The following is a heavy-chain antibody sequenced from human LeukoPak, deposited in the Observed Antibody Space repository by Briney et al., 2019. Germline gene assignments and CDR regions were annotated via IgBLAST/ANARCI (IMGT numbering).Heavy chain of an antibody. CDR1: GGSISSGSYY. D-gene: IGHD3-3*01. V-gene: IGHV4-61*02. CDR3: ARAGFITIFGVVSYYFDY. Sequence: SETLSLTCTVSGGSISSGSYYWSWIRQPAGKGLVWIGRIYTSGSTNYNPSLKSRVTISVDTSKNQFSLKLSSVTAADTAVYYCARAGFITIFGVVSYYFDYWGQGTLVTVSS. J-gene: IGHJ4*02. CDR2: IYTSGST.